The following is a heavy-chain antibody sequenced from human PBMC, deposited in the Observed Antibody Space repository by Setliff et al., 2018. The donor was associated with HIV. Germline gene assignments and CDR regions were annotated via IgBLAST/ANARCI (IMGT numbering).Heavy chain of an antibody. J-gene: IGHJ6*03. CDR3: ALTGHRLLRGYMDV. V-gene: IGHV4-4*07. CDR2: LYVSGDT. Sequence: SETLSLTCYVTDDPISSYYWSWVRQPAVKGLEWIGRLYVSGDTNYNPSLKSRVTMSLDTSKKHFSLNLKSVTAADTAVYYCALTGHRLLRGYMDVWGKGTTVTVSS. D-gene: IGHD2-15*01. CDR1: DDPISSYY.